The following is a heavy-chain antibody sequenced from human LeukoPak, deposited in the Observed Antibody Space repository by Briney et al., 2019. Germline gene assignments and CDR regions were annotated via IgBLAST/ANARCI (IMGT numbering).Heavy chain of an antibody. CDR2: IYTSGST. V-gene: IGHV4-61*02. Sequence: PSETLSLTCTVSGGSISSGSYYWSWIRQPAGKGLEWIGRIYTSGSTNYNPSLKSRVTISVDTSKNQFSLKLSSVTAADTAVYYCARHHLNIDAFDIWGQGTMVTVSS. J-gene: IGHJ3*02. D-gene: IGHD2/OR15-2a*01. CDR1: GGSISSGSYY. CDR3: ARHHLNIDAFDI.